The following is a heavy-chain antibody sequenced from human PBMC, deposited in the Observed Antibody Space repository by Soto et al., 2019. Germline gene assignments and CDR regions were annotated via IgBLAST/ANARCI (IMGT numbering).Heavy chain of an antibody. J-gene: IGHJ6*03. CDR3: ARGRGGVLGYCSSTSCPYYYYYYMDV. CDR1: GGSFSGYY. D-gene: IGHD2-2*01. V-gene: IGHV4-34*01. CDR2: INHSGST. Sequence: SETLSLTCAVYGGSFSGYYWSWIRQPPGKGLEWIGEINHSGSTNYNPSLKSRVTISVDTSKNQFSLKLSSVTAADTAVYYCARGRGGVLGYCSSTSCPYYYYYYMDVWGKGTTVTVSS.